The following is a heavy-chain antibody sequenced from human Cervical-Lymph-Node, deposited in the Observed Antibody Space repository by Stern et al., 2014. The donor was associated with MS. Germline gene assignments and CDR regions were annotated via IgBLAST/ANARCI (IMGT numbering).Heavy chain of an antibody. Sequence: VQLVESGPGLVKPSETLSLICTVSGGSISSSRHYWGWIRQPPGKGLEWIGMIYYSGTTYYNPSLKSRATISVAPPKNHSSLKRTSVTAADTAVYYCARRGENYHPHFDFWGQGTLVTVSS. CDR3: ARRGENYHPHFDF. J-gene: IGHJ4*02. D-gene: IGHD4/OR15-4a*01. V-gene: IGHV4-39*01. CDR1: GGSISSSRHY. CDR2: IYYSGTT.